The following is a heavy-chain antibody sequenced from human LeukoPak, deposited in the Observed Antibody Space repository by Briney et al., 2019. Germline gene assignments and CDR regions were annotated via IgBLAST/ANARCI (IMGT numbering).Heavy chain of an antibody. CDR1: GYTFTSYG. CDR3: ARGRRQYQLLHYYYYYYMDV. J-gene: IGHJ6*03. D-gene: IGHD2-2*01. V-gene: IGHV1-18*01. CDR2: ISAYNGNT. Sequence: ASVKVSYKASGYTFTSYGISWVRQAPGQGLEWMGWISAYNGNTNYAQKLQGRVTMTTDTSTSTAYMELRSLRSDDTVVYYCARGRRQYQLLHYYYYYYMDVWGKGTTVTVSS.